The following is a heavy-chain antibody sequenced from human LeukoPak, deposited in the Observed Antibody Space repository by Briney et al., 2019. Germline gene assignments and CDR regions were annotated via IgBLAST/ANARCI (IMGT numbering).Heavy chain of an antibody. Sequence: SETLSLTCTVSGYSISTGYYWDWIRQPPGKGLEWIGTFYHGGSTYYNPSLKSRVTISVDTSKNQFSLNLTSVTAADTAVYYCASLSRYLVDYWGQGTLVTVSS. V-gene: IGHV4-38-2*02. CDR3: ASLSRYLVDY. CDR2: FYHGGST. J-gene: IGHJ4*02. CDR1: GYSISTGYY. D-gene: IGHD2/OR15-2a*01.